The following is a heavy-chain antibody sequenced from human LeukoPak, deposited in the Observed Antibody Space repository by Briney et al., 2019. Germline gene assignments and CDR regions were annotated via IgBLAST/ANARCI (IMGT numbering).Heavy chain of an antibody. Sequence: GGSLRLSCAASGFTFSSYAMHWVRQAPGKGLEWVAVISYDGSNKYYADSVKGRFTISRDNSKNTLYLQMNSLRAEDTAVYYCARGPDYYDSSGYYGYWGQGTLVTVSS. D-gene: IGHD3-22*01. J-gene: IGHJ4*02. CDR2: ISYDGSNK. V-gene: IGHV3-30*14. CDR1: GFTFSSYA. CDR3: ARGPDYYDSSGYYGY.